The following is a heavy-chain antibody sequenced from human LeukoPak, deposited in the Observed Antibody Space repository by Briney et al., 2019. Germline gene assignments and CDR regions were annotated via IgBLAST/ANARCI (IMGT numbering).Heavy chain of an antibody. CDR3: ARAPSGYHGGAVDY. V-gene: IGHV4-59*12. CDR2: VYYTGTT. Sequence: SETLSLTCSVSGGSLTGSYWSWIRQPPGKGLEWIGYVYYTGTTNYNPSLKSRVTMSVDTSKNQFSLKLISVTAADTAVYFCARAPSGYHGGAVDYWGQGTLVPVSS. D-gene: IGHD3-22*01. CDR1: GGSLTGSY. J-gene: IGHJ4*02.